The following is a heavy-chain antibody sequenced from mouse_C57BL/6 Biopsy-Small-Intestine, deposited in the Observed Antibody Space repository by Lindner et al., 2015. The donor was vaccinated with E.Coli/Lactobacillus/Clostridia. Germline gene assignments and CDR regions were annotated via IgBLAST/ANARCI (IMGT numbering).Heavy chain of an antibody. J-gene: IGHJ1*03. D-gene: IGHD2-3*01. CDR2: VSSGSSTI. CDR1: GFTFSDYG. V-gene: IGHV5-17*01. Sequence: VQLQESGGGLVKPGGSLKLSCAASGFTFSDYGMHWVRQAPEKGLEWVAYVSSGSSTISYVDTVKGRFTISRDNAKNTLFLQMTSLRSEDTAMYYCARVYDGYYRYFDVWGTGTTVTVSS. CDR3: ARVYDGYYRYFDV.